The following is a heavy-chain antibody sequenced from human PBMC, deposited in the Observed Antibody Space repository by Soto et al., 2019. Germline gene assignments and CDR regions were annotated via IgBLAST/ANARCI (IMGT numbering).Heavy chain of an antibody. V-gene: IGHV1-3*01. J-gene: IGHJ5*02. Sequence: ASVKVSCKASGYTFTSYAMHWVRQAPGQRLEWMGWINAGNGNTKYSQKFQGRVTITRDTSASTAYMELSSLRSEDTAVYYCARAEYSSGWYPIGFDPWGQGTLVTVSS. D-gene: IGHD6-19*01. CDR1: GYTFTSYA. CDR3: ARAEYSSGWYPIGFDP. CDR2: INAGNGNT.